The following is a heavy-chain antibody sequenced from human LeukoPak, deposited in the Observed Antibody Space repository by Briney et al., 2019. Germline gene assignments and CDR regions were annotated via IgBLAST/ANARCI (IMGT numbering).Heavy chain of an antibody. CDR1: GFTFSSYA. CDR3: ARARLGGVDY. D-gene: IGHD3-16*01. CDR2: ISYDGSNK. J-gene: IGHJ4*02. Sequence: GRSLRFSCAASGFTFSSYAMHWVRQAPGKGLEWVAVISYDGSNKYYADSVKGRFTISRDNSKNTLYLQMNSLRAEDTAVYYCARARLGGVDYWGQGTLVTVSS. V-gene: IGHV3-30-3*01.